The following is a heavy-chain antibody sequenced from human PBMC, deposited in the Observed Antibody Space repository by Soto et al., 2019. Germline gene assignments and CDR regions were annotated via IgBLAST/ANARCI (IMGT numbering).Heavy chain of an antibody. V-gene: IGHV4-31*03. CDR1: GGSIRSDYY. Sequence: QVQLQESGPGLVKPSQTLSLTCTVSGGSIRSDYYWSWIRQHPGRGPEWIGYIYYSGTTYYNPSLKSRVTISVDMSKNQFSLKLSSVTAADTALYYCARGAPRNSYYYYGMDVWGQGTTVTVSS. J-gene: IGHJ6*02. D-gene: IGHD1-1*01. CDR2: IYYSGTT. CDR3: ARGAPRNSYYYYGMDV.